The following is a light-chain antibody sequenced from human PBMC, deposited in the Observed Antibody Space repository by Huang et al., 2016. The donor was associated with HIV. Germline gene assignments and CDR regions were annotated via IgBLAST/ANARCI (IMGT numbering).Light chain of an antibody. CDR1: QSVISSY. J-gene: IGKJ3*01. CDR2: GAS. V-gene: IGKV3-20*01. Sequence: EIVLTQSPGTLSLSPGDTATLSCMASQSVISSYLAWYQQRPGQSPRLLMYGASSRATGIPDRFSGSGSGTEYTLTINSLEPEDSAVYFCQHYGRSPPFTFGPGTRLHIK. CDR3: QHYGRSPPFT.